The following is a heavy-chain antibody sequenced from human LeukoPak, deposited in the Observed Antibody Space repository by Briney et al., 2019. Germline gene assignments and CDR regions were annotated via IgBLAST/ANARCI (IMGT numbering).Heavy chain of an antibody. CDR2: ISAYNGNT. CDR1: GYTFTTYG. Sequence: ASVKVSCKASGYTFTTYGITWVRQAPGQGLEWMGWISAYNGNTNYAQKLQGRVTMTTDTSTSTAYVELRSLRSDDTAVYYCARGHWEGSGSYYHDQDSWGQGTLVTVSS. J-gene: IGHJ4*02. V-gene: IGHV1-18*01. CDR3: ARGHWEGSGSYYHDQDS. D-gene: IGHD3-10*01.